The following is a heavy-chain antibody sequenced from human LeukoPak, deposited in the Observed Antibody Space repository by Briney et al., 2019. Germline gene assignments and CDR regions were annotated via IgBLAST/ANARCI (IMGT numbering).Heavy chain of an antibody. CDR2: INAGNGNT. Sequence: ASVKVSCKASGYTFTNYAMHWVRQAPGQRLEWMGWINAGNGNTKYSQKFQGRVTITRDTSASTAYMELRSLRSEDTAVYYCAREGFNFDYYDRSGSDYWGQGTLATVSP. V-gene: IGHV1-3*01. CDR3: AREGFNFDYYDRSGSDY. CDR1: GYTFTNYA. D-gene: IGHD3-22*01. J-gene: IGHJ4*02.